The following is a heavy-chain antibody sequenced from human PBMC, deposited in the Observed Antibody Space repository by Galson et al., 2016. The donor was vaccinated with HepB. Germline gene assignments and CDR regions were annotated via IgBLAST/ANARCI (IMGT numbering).Heavy chain of an antibody. CDR3: TRGAATEFGEASFTY. CDR2: INTNTAKA. D-gene: IGHD3-16*01. V-gene: IGHV7-4-1*02. Sequence: SVKVSCKASGYTITSYAMNWVRQAPGQGLEWMGMINTNTAKATYAQDFTGRFVFSLDTSVSTAYLQINNLEVEGTAIYYCTRGAATEFGEASFTYWGRGTQVTVSS. J-gene: IGHJ4*02. CDR1: GYTITSYA.